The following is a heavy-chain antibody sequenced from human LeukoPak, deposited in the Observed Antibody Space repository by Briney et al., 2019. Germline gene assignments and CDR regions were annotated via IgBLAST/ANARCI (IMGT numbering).Heavy chain of an antibody. CDR3: ARGASARQDF. V-gene: IGHV3-74*01. CDR1: GFTFDDYA. Sequence: GGSLRLSCAASGFTFDDYAMYWVRQAPGKGLVWVSRIYIDGSSTNYADSVKGRFTISRDNAKNTLYLQMDGLRADDTAVYYCARGASARQDFWGQGTLVTVSS. J-gene: IGHJ4*02. CDR2: IYIDGSST. D-gene: IGHD2-2*01.